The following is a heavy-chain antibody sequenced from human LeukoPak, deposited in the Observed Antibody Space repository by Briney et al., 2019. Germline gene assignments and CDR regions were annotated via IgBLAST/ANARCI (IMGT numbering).Heavy chain of an antibody. J-gene: IGHJ5*02. V-gene: IGHV3-23*01. Sequence: GGSLRLSCAASGFTFSTYAASWVRKAPGKGLEWVSAITGSGGSTYYADSVKGRFTISRDNSKNTFYLQMNSLRAEDTAVYYCTKGRYCSSPNCHWFDPWGQGTLVTVSS. D-gene: IGHD2-2*01. CDR1: GFTFSTYA. CDR2: ITGSGGST. CDR3: TKGRYCSSPNCHWFDP.